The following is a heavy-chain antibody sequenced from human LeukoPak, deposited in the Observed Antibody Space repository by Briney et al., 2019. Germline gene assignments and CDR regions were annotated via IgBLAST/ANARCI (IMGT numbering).Heavy chain of an antibody. D-gene: IGHD3-16*01. Sequence: PGGSLRLSCAASGFTFSSYSMIWVRQAPGKGLEWLSYISSTSSAIYYADSLKGRFTISRDNAKHSLYLKMSSLRAEDTAVYYCARVIGSYGDSAYWGQGTLVTVSS. CDR2: ISSTSSAI. CDR3: ARVIGSYGDSAY. V-gene: IGHV3-48*04. CDR1: GFTFSSYS. J-gene: IGHJ4*02.